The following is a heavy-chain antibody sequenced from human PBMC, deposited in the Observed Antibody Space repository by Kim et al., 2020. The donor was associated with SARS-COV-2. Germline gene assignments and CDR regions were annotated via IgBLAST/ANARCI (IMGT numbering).Heavy chain of an antibody. CDR2: ISFDGRTE. Sequence: GGSLRLSCAASGFTFTNYAMHWVRQAPGKGLEWVAVISFDGRTEHHADAVQGRFIIPRDNSKSTVYLQMNTVTVEDMAVYYCAREAAAGFDYWGQGTLVT. D-gene: IGHD6-13*01. V-gene: IGHV3-30*04. J-gene: IGHJ4*02. CDR3: AREAAAGFDY. CDR1: GFTFTNYA.